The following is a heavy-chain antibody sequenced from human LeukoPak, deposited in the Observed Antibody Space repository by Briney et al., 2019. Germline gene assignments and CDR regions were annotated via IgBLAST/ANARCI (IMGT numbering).Heavy chain of an antibody. CDR1: GGSISSSIYY. Sequence: SGTLSLTCTVSGGSISSSIYYWGWIRQPPGKGLEWIGSIYYTGSTYYNPSLKSRVTISVDTSKSQFSLKLSSVTAEDTAVYYCARRDYGNWYFDLWGRGTLVTVSS. J-gene: IGHJ2*01. V-gene: IGHV4-39*01. CDR3: ARRDYGNWYFDL. CDR2: IYYTGST. D-gene: IGHD4-17*01.